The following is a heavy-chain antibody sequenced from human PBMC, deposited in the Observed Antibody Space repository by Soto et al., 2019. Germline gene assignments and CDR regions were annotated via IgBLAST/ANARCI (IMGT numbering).Heavy chain of an antibody. J-gene: IGHJ6*02. CDR1: GFSFTGYY. Sequence: ASVKVSCKASGFSFTGYYIHWLRQAPGQGLEWMGWINAHSGGTEYAQKFQGRVTLTRDTSIATAYLTLTSSVTAADTALYYCARVNYGDYYYGMDVWGQGTTVTVSS. V-gene: IGHV1-2*02. CDR3: ARVNYGDYYYGMDV. CDR2: INAHSGGT. D-gene: IGHD4-17*01.